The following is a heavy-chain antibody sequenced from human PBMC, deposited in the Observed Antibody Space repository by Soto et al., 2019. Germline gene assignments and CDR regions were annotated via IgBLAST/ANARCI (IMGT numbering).Heavy chain of an antibody. Sequence: TMSLTCPVAGGSRSSRRDYWGRTRQPPGKGLEWIGSIYYSGSTYNNPSLRSRVCMSIDTSKDQFSLKLKSVTAADTALYFCARKRTSVGYQAFFDVWGPGSRVTV. J-gene: IGHJ4*02. D-gene: IGHD6-13*01. CDR2: IYYSGST. CDR3: ARKRTSVGYQAFFDV. CDR1: GGSRSSRRDY. V-gene: IGHV4-39*01.